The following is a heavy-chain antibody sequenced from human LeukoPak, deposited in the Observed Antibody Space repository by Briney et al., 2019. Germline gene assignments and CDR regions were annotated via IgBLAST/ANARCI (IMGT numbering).Heavy chain of an antibody. J-gene: IGHJ6*02. CDR2: IYYSGST. D-gene: IGHD3-22*01. CDR3: ARVLESSGSYYYYYGMDV. Sequence: SETLSLTCTVSGGSISSYYWSWIRQPPGKGLEWIGYIYYSGSTNYNPSLKSRVTISVDTSKNQFSLKLSSVTAADTAVYYCARVLESSGSYYYYYGMDVWGQGTTVTVSS. CDR1: GGSISSYY. V-gene: IGHV4-59*01.